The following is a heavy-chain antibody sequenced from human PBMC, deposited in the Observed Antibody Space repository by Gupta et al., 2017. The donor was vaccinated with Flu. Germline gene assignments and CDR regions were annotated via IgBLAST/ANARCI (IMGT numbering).Heavy chain of an antibody. J-gene: IGHJ4*02. V-gene: IGHV3-7*01. CDR2: IKQDGSKK. D-gene: IGHD3-9*01. CDR3: VTIRVPGYGDLDF. CDR1: GFPFSNYW. Sequence: EVQLVESGGGLVQPGGSLRLSCAAPGFPFSNYWIPWVRQAPGKGLEWVANIKQDGSKKSYVDSVKGRFTISRDNAKNSLYLQMNSLRAEDTAMYYCVTIRVPGYGDLDFWGQGTLVTVSS.